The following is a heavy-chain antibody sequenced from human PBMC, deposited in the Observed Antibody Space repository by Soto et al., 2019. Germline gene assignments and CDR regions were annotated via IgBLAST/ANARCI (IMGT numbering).Heavy chain of an antibody. Sequence: SETLSLTCTVSGGSINNHYWSWIRQPPGEGLEWIGYIYYTGSTNYNPSLKSRVTMSVDTSKNQFSLNLASLTAADTAIYYCARANWFDPWGQGTLVTVSS. CDR3: ARANWFDP. J-gene: IGHJ5*02. CDR2: IYYTGST. CDR1: GGSINNHY. V-gene: IGHV4-59*11.